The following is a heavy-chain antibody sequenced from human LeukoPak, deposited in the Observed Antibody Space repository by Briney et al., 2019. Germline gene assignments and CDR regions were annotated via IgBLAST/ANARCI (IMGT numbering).Heavy chain of an antibody. CDR2: ISWNSGSI. CDR3: AKEIAAVPPLDYFDN. J-gene: IGHJ4*02. Sequence: GGSLRLSCAASGFTFDDYAMHWVRQAPGKGLEWVSGISWNSGSIGYADSVKGRFTISRDNAKNSLYLQMNSLRAEDTALYYCAKEIAAVPPLDYFDNWGKGTRVTVSS. D-gene: IGHD6-25*01. CDR1: GFTFDDYA. V-gene: IGHV3-9*01.